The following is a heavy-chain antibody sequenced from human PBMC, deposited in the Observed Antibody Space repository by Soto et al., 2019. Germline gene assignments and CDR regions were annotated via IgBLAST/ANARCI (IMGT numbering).Heavy chain of an antibody. CDR3: ARADYGDNHYYYYYGMDV. Sequence: GGSLRLSCAASGVTFSSYGMHWVRQAPGKGLEWVAVIWYDGSNKYYADSVKGRFTISRDNSKNTLYLQMNSLRAEDTAVYYCARADYGDNHYYYYYGMDVWGQGTTVTVSS. CDR1: GVTFSSYG. V-gene: IGHV3-33*01. D-gene: IGHD4-17*01. CDR2: IWYDGSNK. J-gene: IGHJ6*02.